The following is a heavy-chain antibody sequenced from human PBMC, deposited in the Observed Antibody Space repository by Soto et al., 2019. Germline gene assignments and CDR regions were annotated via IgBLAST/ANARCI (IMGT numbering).Heavy chain of an antibody. CDR1: GFTFSSYS. J-gene: IGHJ4*02. CDR2: ISSSSSTI. CDR3: ARVFYSVAGTGGLDY. Sequence: EVQLVESGGGLVQPGGSLRLSCAASGFTFSSYSMNWVRQAPGKGLEWVSYISSSSSTIYYADPVKGRFTISRDNAKNSLYLQMHSLRDEDMAVYYCARVFYSVAGTGGLDYWGQGTLVTVPS. D-gene: IGHD6-19*01. V-gene: IGHV3-48*02.